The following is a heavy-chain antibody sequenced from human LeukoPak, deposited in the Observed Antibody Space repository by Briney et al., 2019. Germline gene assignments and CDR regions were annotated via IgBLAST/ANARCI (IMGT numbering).Heavy chain of an antibody. CDR2: ISGSGGST. CDR3: ARQMYNSNWYSNYFDY. J-gene: IGHJ4*02. D-gene: IGHD1-20*01. V-gene: IGHV3-23*01. CDR1: GFSFTSYG. Sequence: PGGSLRLSCAASGFSFTSYGIIWVRQAPGKGLEWVSGISGSGGSTYNADSVKGRFTISRDNSKNTLFLQTNSLRAEDTAVYYCARQMYNSNWYSNYFDYWGQGTLVTVSS.